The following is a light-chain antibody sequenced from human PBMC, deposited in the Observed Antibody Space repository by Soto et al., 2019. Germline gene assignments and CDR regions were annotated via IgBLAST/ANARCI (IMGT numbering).Light chain of an antibody. CDR1: QSVSNTY. CDR2: GAS. J-gene: IGKJ1*01. V-gene: IGKV3-20*01. CDR3: QQYNSWPWT. Sequence: IVLTQSPDTLSLSPGETATLSCRASQSVSNTYLAWYQQKPGQAPRLLIYGASGRATAIPDRFSGSGSGTEFTLIISSLQSEDLAVYYCQQYNSWPWTFGQGTKVEIK.